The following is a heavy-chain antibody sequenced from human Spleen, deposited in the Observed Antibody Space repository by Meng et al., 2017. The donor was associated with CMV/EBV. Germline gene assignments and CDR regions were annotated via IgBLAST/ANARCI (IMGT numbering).Heavy chain of an antibody. CDR1: GGSVSSGSYY. CDR3: ARHILERNAFDM. V-gene: IGHV4-61*01. J-gene: IGHJ3*02. CDR2: ISYIGST. D-gene: IGHD1-1*01. Sequence: ESLKISCTVSGGSVSSGSYYWSWLRQPPGKGLEWIGDISYIGSTNYNPSLKSRVTISVDTSKNQFSLKLSSVTAADTAIFYCARHILERNAFDMWGQGTMVTVSS.